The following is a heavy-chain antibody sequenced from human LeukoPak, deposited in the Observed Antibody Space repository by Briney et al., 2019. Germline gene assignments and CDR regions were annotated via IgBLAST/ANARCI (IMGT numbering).Heavy chain of an antibody. J-gene: IGHJ4*02. CDR2: ISSGGNTI. V-gene: IGHV3-48*03. Sequence: GGSLRLSCAASGFTFSSYEMNWVRQAPGKGLEWVSYISSGGNTIYYADSVKGRFTISRDNAKNSLYLQMNSLRAEDTAVYYCAREGTAMVSFDYWGQRTLVTVSS. D-gene: IGHD5-18*01. CDR1: GFTFSSYE. CDR3: AREGTAMVSFDY.